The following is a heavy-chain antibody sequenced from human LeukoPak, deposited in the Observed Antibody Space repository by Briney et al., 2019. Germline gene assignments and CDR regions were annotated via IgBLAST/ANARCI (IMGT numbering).Heavy chain of an antibody. D-gene: IGHD5-24*01. J-gene: IGHJ4*02. CDR2: IIPIFGIA. V-gene: IGHV1-69*04. CDR3: ARGDGGDGYNTDYYFDY. Sequence: ASVKVSCKASGGTFSSYAISWVRQAPGQGLEWMGRIIPIFGIANHAQKFQGRVTITAEKSTSTAYMELSSLRSEDTAVYYCARGDGGDGYNTDYYFDYWGQGTLVTVSS. CDR1: GGTFSSYA.